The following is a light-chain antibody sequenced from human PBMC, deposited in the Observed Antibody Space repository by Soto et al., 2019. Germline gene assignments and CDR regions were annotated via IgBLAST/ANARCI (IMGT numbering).Light chain of an antibody. Sequence: EIVLTQSPGTLSLSSGERATLSCRASQSVINSYLAWYQHKPGQAPRLLIYDASNRATGIPARFSGSGSGTDFTLTISSLAPEDFAVYYCQQRNNWPRTFGQGTKVDI. V-gene: IGKV3D-20*02. J-gene: IGKJ1*01. CDR2: DAS. CDR1: QSVINSY. CDR3: QQRNNWPRT.